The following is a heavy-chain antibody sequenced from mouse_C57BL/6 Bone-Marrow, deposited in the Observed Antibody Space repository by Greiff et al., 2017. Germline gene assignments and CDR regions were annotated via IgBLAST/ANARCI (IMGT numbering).Heavy chain of an antibody. CDR1: GYTFTSYW. Sequence: QVQLQQPGAELVKPGASVKLSCKASGYTFTSYWMHWVKQRPGRGLEWIGRIAPNSGGTKYNEKFKSKATLTVDKPSSTSYMQLSSLTSEDTAVYYCARERLLDYWGQGTTLTVSS. D-gene: IGHD1-1*01. V-gene: IGHV1-72*01. CDR2: IAPNSGGT. CDR3: ARERLLDY. J-gene: IGHJ2*01.